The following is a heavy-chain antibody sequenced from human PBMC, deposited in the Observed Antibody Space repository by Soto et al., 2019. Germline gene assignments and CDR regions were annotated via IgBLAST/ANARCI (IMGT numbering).Heavy chain of an antibody. CDR3: AQDCKGSYCSGGTCYSFDC. V-gene: IGHV3-23*01. CDR2: ISGSGGST. D-gene: IGHD2-15*01. CDR1: GFTLGTYV. Sequence: EVQLLESGGGLVQPGGSLRLSCAASGFTLGTYVMTWVRQAPGKGLEWVSAISGSGGSTNYADPVKGRFTISRDNTKNTLYQKTNSLRVENPAVYYCAQDCKGSYCSGGTCYSFDCWGQRTLVTVPS. J-gene: IGHJ4*02.